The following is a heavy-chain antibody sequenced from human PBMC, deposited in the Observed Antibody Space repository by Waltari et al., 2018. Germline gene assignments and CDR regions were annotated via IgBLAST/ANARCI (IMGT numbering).Heavy chain of an antibody. CDR2: IDPNDSSN. CDR1: GYSFTDYW. Sequence: DVQLVQSGTEVKKPGESLTISCKGSGYSFTDYWIIWVRHKPGTGLEWMGRIDPNDSSNNYSPSFQGHVTMSTDKSTKTAYLQWSSLQASDTAIYYCARRDYSGYDETFDHWGQGTQVTVSS. CDR3: ARRDYSGYDETFDH. J-gene: IGHJ4*02. D-gene: IGHD5-12*01. V-gene: IGHV5-10-1*03.